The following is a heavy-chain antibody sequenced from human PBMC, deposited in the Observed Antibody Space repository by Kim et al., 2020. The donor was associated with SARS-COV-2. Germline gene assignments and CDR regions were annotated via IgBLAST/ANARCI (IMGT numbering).Heavy chain of an antibody. CDR2: ISSSGSTI. V-gene: IGHV3-48*03. J-gene: IGHJ5*02. CDR1: GFTFSSFE. D-gene: IGHD6-13*01. Sequence: GGSLRLSCAASGFTFSSFEMNGVRQAPGRGLEWVSSISSSGSTIYYADSVKGRFTISRDNAKNSLYLQMNSLRAEDTAVYYCARDLGGQQLPRGGWFDPWGQGTLVTVSS. CDR3: ARDLGGQQLPRGGWFDP.